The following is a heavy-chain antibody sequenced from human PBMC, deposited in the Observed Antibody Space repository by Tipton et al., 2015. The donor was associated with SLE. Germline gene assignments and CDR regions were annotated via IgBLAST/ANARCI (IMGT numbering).Heavy chain of an antibody. CDR3: ARHKLGFSWSDFDS. J-gene: IGHJ4*02. CDR1: GGSISGYY. CDR2: ISFSGLT. D-gene: IGHD3-3*01. V-gene: IGHV4-59*08. Sequence: TLSLTCTVSGGSISGYYWSWVRQPPGKGLEWIGYISFSGLTNYNPSVRSRVSTSMDTSKNQFSLQMSPVTAADTALYYCARHKLGFSWSDFDSWVQGTLVTVSS.